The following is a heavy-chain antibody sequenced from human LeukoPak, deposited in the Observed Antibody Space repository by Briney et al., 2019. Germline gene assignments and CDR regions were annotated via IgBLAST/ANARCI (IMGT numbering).Heavy chain of an antibody. D-gene: IGHD4-11*01. CDR3: ARGGYSNYAGRVFDF. CDR1: GFTFSSYA. V-gene: IGHV3-30-3*01. J-gene: IGHJ4*02. Sequence: GGSLRLSCAASGFTFSSYAMHWVRQAPGKGLEWVAVISYDGSNKYYADSVKGRFTISRDNSKNTLYLQMNSLRAEDTAMYYCARGGYSNYAGRVFDFWGQETLVTVSS. CDR2: ISYDGSNK.